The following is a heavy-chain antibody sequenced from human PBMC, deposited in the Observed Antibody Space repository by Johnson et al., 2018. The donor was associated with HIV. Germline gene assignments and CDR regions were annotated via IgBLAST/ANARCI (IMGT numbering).Heavy chain of an antibody. J-gene: IGHJ3*02. D-gene: IGHD5-18*01. CDR2: ISWNSGSI. CDR3: AKDVNTYGVGGDDAFDI. CDR1: GFTFDEYA. Sequence: VQLVESGGGSVQPGRSLRLSCAASGFTFDEYAMHWVRQAPGKGLEWVSGISWNSGSIGYADSVKGRFTISRDNAKDSLYLQMNSLRVEETALYYCAKDVNTYGVGGDDAFDIWGQGTMVTVSS. V-gene: IGHV3-9*01.